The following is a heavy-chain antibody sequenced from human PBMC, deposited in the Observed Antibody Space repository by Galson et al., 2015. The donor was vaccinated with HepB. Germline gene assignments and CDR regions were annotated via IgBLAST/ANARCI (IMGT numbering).Heavy chain of an antibody. V-gene: IGHV3-21*01. D-gene: IGHD2-15*01. J-gene: IGHJ4*02. CDR2: ISSSNNYI. CDR3: ARDGWGDCSGGSCYTALFDY. CDR1: GFTFSSYS. Sequence: LRLSCAASGFTFSSYSMNWVRQAPGKGLEWVSSISSSNNYIYYADSVKGRFTISRDNAKNSLYLQMNSLRAEDTAVYYCARDGWGDCSGGSCYTALFDYWGQGTLVTVSS.